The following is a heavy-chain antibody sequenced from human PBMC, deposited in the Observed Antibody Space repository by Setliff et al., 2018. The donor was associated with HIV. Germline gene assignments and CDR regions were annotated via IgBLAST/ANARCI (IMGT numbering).Heavy chain of an antibody. Sequence: TLSLTCSVSGVSINRTDHYWGWIRQSPGKRLEWIGSVSQSGSTYYSTSLKTRLTISKDTSNNQLVLKMTNMDPVDTSTYYCARMISYSPYFDYWGQGTLVTVSS. CDR1: GVSINRTDHY. CDR2: VSQSGST. J-gene: IGHJ4*02. CDR3: ARMISYSPYFDY. D-gene: IGHD1-26*01. V-gene: IGHV2-70*10.